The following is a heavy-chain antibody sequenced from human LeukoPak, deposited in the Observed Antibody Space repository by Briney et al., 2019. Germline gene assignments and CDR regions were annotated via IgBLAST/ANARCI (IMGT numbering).Heavy chain of an antibody. CDR1: GFDLTTYA. J-gene: IGHJ5*02. Sequence: GGSLRLSCAASGFDLTTYAMTWVRQAPAKGLEWVSSIGIGGGGTYYADSVKGRFTISRDNSENTLHLEMNNLRVEDTARYFCARCMVLSQGWCNWFDPWGQGTLVAVSS. CDR2: IGIGGGGT. V-gene: IGHV3-23*01. CDR3: ARCMVLSQGWCNWFDP. D-gene: IGHD6-13*01.